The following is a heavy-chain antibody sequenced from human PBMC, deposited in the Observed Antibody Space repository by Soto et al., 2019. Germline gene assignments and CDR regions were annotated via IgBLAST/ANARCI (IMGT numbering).Heavy chain of an antibody. V-gene: IGHV1-3*01. CDR3: ARTPYGSGTLNYYYYGMDV. CDR2: INAGNGNT. CDR1: GYTFTSYA. Sequence: GASVKVSCKASGYTFTSYAMHWVRQAPGQRLEWMGWINAGNGNTKYSLKFQGRVTITRDTSASTAYMELGSLRSEDTAVYYCARTPYGSGTLNYYYYGMDVWGQGTTVTVSS. J-gene: IGHJ6*02. D-gene: IGHD3-10*01.